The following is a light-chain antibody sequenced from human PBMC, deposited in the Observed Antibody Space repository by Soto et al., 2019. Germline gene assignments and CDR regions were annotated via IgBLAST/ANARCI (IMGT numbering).Light chain of an antibody. CDR2: VNSDGSH. CDR1: SGHSTYA. J-gene: IGLJ2*01. CDR3: QTWGSGIYVV. Sequence: QPVLTQSPSASASLGASVKLTCTLSSGHSTYAIAWHQQQPEKGPRYLMKVNSDGSHSKGDGIPDRLSGSSSGAERYLTISSLQSEDEADYYCQTWGSGIYVVFGGGTQLTVL. V-gene: IGLV4-69*01.